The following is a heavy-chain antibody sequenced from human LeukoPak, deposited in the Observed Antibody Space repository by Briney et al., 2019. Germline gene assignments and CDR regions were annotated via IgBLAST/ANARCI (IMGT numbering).Heavy chain of an antibody. J-gene: IGHJ4*02. CDR3: FEWYSHY. V-gene: IGHV3-21*01. CDR2: ISSSSNYI. Sequence: GGSLRLSCAASGFTFSSYSMNWVRQAPGKGLEWVSSISSSSNYIYYADSMKGRFTISRDNAKNSLYLQMNSLRAEDTAVYYCFEWYSHYWGQGTLVTVSS. CDR1: GFTFSSYS. D-gene: IGHD3-3*01.